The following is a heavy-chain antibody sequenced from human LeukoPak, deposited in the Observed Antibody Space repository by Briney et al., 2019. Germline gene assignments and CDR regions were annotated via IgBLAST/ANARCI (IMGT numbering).Heavy chain of an antibody. CDR3: ATDLNCGGDCFGFDP. D-gene: IGHD2-21*02. J-gene: IGHJ5*02. Sequence: ASVKVSCKVSGYTLTELSMHWVRQAPGEGLEWMGGFDPEDGETIYAQKFQGRVTMTEDTSTDTAYMELSSLRSEDTAVYYCATDLNCGGDCFGFDPWGQGTLVTVSS. CDR1: GYTLTELS. V-gene: IGHV1-24*01. CDR2: FDPEDGET.